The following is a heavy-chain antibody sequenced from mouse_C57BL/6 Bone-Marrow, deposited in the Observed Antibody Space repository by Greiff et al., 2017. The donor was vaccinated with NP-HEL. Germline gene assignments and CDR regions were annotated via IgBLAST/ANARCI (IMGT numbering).Heavy chain of an antibody. CDR2: IHPNSGST. CDR3: ARLLPYSSSFAY. Sequence: QVQLQQPGAELVKPGASVKLSCKASGYTFTSYWMHWVKRRPGQGLGWIGMIHPNSGSTNYNEKFKRKATLTVDKSASTAYMQLSSLTSEDSAVYYCARLLPYSSSFAYWGQGTLVTVSA. V-gene: IGHV1-64*01. J-gene: IGHJ3*01. D-gene: IGHD1-1*01. CDR1: GYTFTSYW.